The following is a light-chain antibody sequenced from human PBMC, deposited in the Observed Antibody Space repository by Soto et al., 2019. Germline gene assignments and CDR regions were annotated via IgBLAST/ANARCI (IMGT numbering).Light chain of an antibody. CDR3: CSYTSSSTLV. CDR1: SSDVGAYNY. J-gene: IGLJ2*01. Sequence: QSALAQPASVSGSPGQSTTISCTATSSDVGAYNYVSWYQQHPGKAPKLMIFEVINRPSGVSNRFSGSKSGNTASLIISGLQAEDEADYYCCSYTSSSTLVFGGGTQLTVL. CDR2: EVI. V-gene: IGLV2-14*01.